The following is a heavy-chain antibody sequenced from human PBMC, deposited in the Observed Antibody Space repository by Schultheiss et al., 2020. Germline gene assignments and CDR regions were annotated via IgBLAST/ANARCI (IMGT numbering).Heavy chain of an antibody. J-gene: IGHJ3*02. V-gene: IGHV3-23*01. CDR1: GFTFSSYA. CDR2: VSGSGGST. Sequence: GGSLRLSCAASGFTFSSYAMSWVRQAPGKGLEWVSSVSGSGGSTYNADSRFTISRDHSKNTVYLQMNSLRAEDTAIYYCAKPAGRRQLVRFDAFDIWGQGTMVTVSS. CDR3: AKPAGRRQLVRFDAFDI. D-gene: IGHD6-6*01.